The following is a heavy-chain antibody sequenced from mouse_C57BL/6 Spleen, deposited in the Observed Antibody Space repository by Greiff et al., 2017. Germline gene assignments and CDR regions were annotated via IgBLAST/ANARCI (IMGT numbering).Heavy chain of an antibody. Sequence: EVQRVESGEGLVKPGGSLKLSCAASGFTFSSYAMSWVRQTPEKRLEWVAYISSGGDYIYYADTVKGRFTISRDNARNTLYLQMSSLKSEDTAMYYCTRAYYSNWYFDVWGTGTTVTVSS. J-gene: IGHJ1*03. CDR2: ISSGGDYI. D-gene: IGHD2-5*01. CDR3: TRAYYSNWYFDV. CDR1: GFTFSSYA. V-gene: IGHV5-9-1*02.